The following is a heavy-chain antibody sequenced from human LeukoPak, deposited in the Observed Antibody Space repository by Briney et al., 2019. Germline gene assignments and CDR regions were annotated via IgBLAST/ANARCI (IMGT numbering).Heavy chain of an antibody. J-gene: IGHJ4*02. D-gene: IGHD3-9*01. CDR1: GGSFSGYY. CDR3: ARGRRRYDILTGYRRARKYYFDY. V-gene: IGHV4-34*01. CDR2: INHSGST. Sequence: SEALSLTCAVYGGSFSGYYWSWIRQPPGKGLEWIGEINHSGSTNYNPSLKSRVTISVDTSKNQFSLKLSAVTAADTAVYYCARGRRRYDILTGYRRARKYYFDYWGQGTLVTVSS.